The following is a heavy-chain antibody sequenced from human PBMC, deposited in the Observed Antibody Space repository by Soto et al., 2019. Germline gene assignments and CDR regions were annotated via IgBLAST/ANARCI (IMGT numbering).Heavy chain of an antibody. CDR2: IDPSDSYT. V-gene: IGHV5-10-1*01. CDR1: GYSFTSYW. J-gene: IGHJ6*02. CDR3: ARHPMVRGVIDYYGMDV. D-gene: IGHD3-10*01. Sequence: GESLKISCKGSGYSFTSYWISWVRQMPGKGLEWMGRIDPSDSYTNYSPSFQGHVTISADKSISTAYLQWSSLKASDTAMYYCARHPMVRGVIDYYGMDVWGQGTTVTVSS.